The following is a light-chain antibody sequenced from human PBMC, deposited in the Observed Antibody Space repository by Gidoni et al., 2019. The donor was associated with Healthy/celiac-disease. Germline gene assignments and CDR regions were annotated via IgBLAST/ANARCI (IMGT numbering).Light chain of an antibody. CDR2: DAS. V-gene: IGKV1-33*01. CDR3: QQYDNLPWT. Sequence: DIQMTQYPSSLSASVGDSVTITCQASQDISNYLNWYQQKPGKAPKLLIYDASNLETGVPSRFSGSGSGTDFTFTISILQPEDIATYYCQQYDNLPWTFGQGTKVEIK. CDR1: QDISNY. J-gene: IGKJ1*01.